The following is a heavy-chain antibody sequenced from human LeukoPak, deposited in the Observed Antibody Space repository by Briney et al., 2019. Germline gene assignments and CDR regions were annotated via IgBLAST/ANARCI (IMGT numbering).Heavy chain of an antibody. CDR1: GGTFSSYA. CDR3: ARGYSGPMTDAFDI. Sequence: SVKVSCKASGGTFSSYAISWVRQAPGQGLEWMGGIIPIFGTANYAQKFQGRVTITADKSTSTAYMELSSLRSEDTAVYYCARGYSGPMTDAFDIWGQGTMVTVSS. V-gene: IGHV1-69*06. D-gene: IGHD6-13*01. CDR2: IIPIFGTA. J-gene: IGHJ3*02.